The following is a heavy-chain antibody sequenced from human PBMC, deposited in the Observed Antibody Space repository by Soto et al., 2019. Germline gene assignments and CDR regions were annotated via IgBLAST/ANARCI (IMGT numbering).Heavy chain of an antibody. J-gene: IGHJ4*02. Sequence: EVQLVESGGGLVQPGGSLRLSCAVSGFTFGSYWMNWVLLIPGKGLEWVAYIKPDGSATYYVDSVKGRFTISRDNAKNSLYLQMNSLRVEDTSVYYCARAGYCGPGCYYYFDYWGQGNLVTVSS. D-gene: IGHD2-21*02. CDR1: GFTFGSYW. V-gene: IGHV3-7*01. CDR3: ARAGYCGPGCYYYFDY. CDR2: IKPDGSAT.